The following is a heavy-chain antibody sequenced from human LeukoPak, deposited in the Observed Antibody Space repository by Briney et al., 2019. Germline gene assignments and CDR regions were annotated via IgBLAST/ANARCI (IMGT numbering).Heavy chain of an antibody. Sequence: GGSLRLSCAASGFTFSSYWMSWVRQAPGTGLEWVANINQDGSKKKYYVNSMKGRFTISRDNAKDSLSLQMNSLRAEDTAVYYCARLASCSGGSCYSRYYYYYMDVWGKGTTVTVSS. CDR2: INQDGSKKK. V-gene: IGHV3-7*01. CDR3: ARLASCSGGSCYSRYYYYYMDV. D-gene: IGHD2-15*01. CDR1: GFTFSSYW. J-gene: IGHJ6*03.